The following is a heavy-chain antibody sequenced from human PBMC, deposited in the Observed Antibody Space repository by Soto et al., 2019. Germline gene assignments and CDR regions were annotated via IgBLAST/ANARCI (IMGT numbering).Heavy chain of an antibody. CDR2: ISGSGGST. D-gene: IGHD6-19*01. CDR1: GFTFSSYA. J-gene: IGHJ4*02. Sequence: EVQLLESGGGLVQPGGSLRLSCAASGFTFSSYAMSWVRQAPGKGLEWVSAISGSGGSTYYADSVKGRFTISRDNSKNTLYLQMNGLRAEDTAVYYCAKAGYSSGWYTYWGQGTLVTVSS. CDR3: AKAGYSSGWYTY. V-gene: IGHV3-23*01.